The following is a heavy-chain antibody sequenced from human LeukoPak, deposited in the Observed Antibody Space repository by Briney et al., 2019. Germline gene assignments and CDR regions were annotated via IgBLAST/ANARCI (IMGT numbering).Heavy chain of an antibody. CDR1: GGSISSGGYY. CDR3: ARGRSHHHYGSGIYWFDP. Sequence: SETLSLTCTVSGGSISSGGYYWSWIRQHPGKGLEWIGYIYYRGSTYYNPSLKSRVTISVDTSKNQFSLKLSSVTAADTAVYYCARGRSHHHYGSGIYWFDPWGQGTLVTVSS. CDR2: IYYRGST. V-gene: IGHV4-31*03. D-gene: IGHD3-10*01. J-gene: IGHJ5*02.